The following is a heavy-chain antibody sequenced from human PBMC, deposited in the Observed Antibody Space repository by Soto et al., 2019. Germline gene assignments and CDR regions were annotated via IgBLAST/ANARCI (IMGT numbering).Heavy chain of an antibody. J-gene: IGHJ4*02. D-gene: IGHD6-19*01. V-gene: IGHV3-30-3*01. CDR1: GFTFSSYA. Sequence: QVQLVESGGGVVQPGRSLRLSCAASGFTFSSYAMHWVRQAPGKGLEWVAGISYDGSNKYYADSVKGRFTISRDNSKNTLYLQMNSLRAEDTAVYYCAGDSSNDYWGQGTLVTVSS. CDR3: AGDSSNDY. CDR2: ISYDGSNK.